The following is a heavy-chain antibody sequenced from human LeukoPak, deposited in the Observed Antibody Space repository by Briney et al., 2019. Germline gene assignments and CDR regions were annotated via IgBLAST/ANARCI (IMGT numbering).Heavy chain of an antibody. J-gene: IGHJ4*02. CDR1: GFTFSSYT. D-gene: IGHD2-15*01. Sequence: GGSLRLSCAASGFTFSSYTMNWVRQAPGKGLEWVSSISGSSSYIYYADSVKGRFTISRHNAKNSLYLQMNSLRAEDTAVYYCARDLEEHCSGGSCSLFDYWGQGTLVTVSS. CDR3: ARDLEEHCSGGSCSLFDY. V-gene: IGHV3-21*01. CDR2: ISGSSSYI.